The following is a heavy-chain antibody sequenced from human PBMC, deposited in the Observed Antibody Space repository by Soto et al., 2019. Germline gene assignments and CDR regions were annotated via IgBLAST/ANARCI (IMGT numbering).Heavy chain of an antibody. CDR3: AKEYCSGRRSSDYFDY. D-gene: IGHD2-15*01. V-gene: IGHV3-30*18. J-gene: IGHJ4*02. Sequence: GGSLRLSCAASGFTFSNYGMHWVRQAPGNGLEWVAVISRDGSVTYFADSVKGRFTISRDNSKNTLYLQVNSLRAEDTAVYYCAKEYCSGRRSSDYFDYWGQGT. CDR2: ISRDGSVT. CDR1: GFTFSNYG.